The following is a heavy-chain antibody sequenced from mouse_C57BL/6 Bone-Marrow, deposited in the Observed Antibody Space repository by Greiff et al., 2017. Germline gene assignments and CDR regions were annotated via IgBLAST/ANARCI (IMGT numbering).Heavy chain of an antibody. D-gene: IGHD1-1*01. V-gene: IGHV5-17*03. CDR2: ISSGSSTI. CDR3: ARRGFDYYGSSPYAMDY. CDR1: GFTFSDYG. Sequence: EVQLVESGGGLVKPGGSLKLSCAASGFTFSDYGMHWVRQAPEKGLEWVAYISSGSSTIYYADTVKGRFTISRDNAKNTMYLQMSSLKSEDTAMYYCARRGFDYYGSSPYAMDYWGQGTSVTVSS. J-gene: IGHJ4*01.